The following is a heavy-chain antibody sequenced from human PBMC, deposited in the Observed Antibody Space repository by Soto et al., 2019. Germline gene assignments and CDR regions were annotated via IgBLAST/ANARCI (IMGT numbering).Heavy chain of an antibody. D-gene: IGHD2-15*01. CDR2: ISAYNAHT. Sequence: QVQLVQSGAEVKKPGASVKVSCKASGYTFTIYGISWVREAPGQGLEWMGWISAYNAHTKYAQKLQGRVTMPTDTSTSTAYMELRSLRSDDTALYYCARGNRIEAFDIWRQGTMVTVSS. CDR1: GYTFTIYG. CDR3: ARGNRIEAFDI. J-gene: IGHJ3*02. V-gene: IGHV1-18*01.